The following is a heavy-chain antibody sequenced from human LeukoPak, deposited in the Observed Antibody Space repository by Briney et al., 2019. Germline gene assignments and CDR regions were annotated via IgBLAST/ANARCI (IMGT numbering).Heavy chain of an antibody. J-gene: IGHJ4*02. D-gene: IGHD3-3*01. CDR3: AREYYDFWSGYR. Sequence: GGSLRLSCAASGFTVSSNYMSWVRQAPGKGLEWVSVIYSGGSTYYADSVKGRFTISRDNSKNTLYLQMNSLRAEDTAVYYCAREYYDFWSGYRWAQGTLVTVSS. V-gene: IGHV3-66*02. CDR1: GFTVSSNY. CDR2: IYSGGST.